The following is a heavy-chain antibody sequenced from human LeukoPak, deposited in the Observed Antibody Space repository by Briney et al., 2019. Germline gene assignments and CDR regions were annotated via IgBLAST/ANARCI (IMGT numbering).Heavy chain of an antibody. D-gene: IGHD6-25*01. CDR3: ARGAATGYYFDY. V-gene: IGHV4-34*01. Sequence: SETLSLTCAVYGGSFIGYYWSWIRQPPGKGLEWIGEINHSGSTNYNPSLKSRVTISVDTSKNQFSLKLSSVTAADTAVYYCARGAATGYYFDYWGQGTLVTVSS. CDR1: GGSFIGYY. CDR2: INHSGST. J-gene: IGHJ4*02.